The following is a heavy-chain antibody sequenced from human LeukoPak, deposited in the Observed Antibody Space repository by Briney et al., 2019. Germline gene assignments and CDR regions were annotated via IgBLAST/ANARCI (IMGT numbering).Heavy chain of an antibody. Sequence: GGSLRLSCAASGFTFGSYAMSWVRQAPGKGLEWVSAISGSDSKTYYADSVKGRFTLSRDNSKNTLYLQMNSLTAEDTAVYYCARDNVGATPFDYWGQGTLVTVSS. CDR2: ISGSDSKT. CDR3: ARDNVGATPFDY. V-gene: IGHV3-23*01. J-gene: IGHJ4*02. D-gene: IGHD1-26*01. CDR1: GFTFGSYA.